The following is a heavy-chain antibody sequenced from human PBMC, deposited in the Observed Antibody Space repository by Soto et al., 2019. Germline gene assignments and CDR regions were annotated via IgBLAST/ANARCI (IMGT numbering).Heavy chain of an antibody. Sequence: PGESLKIYCRGSGCSFTNYWIGWVRQKPGKGLEWMGIIYPGDSDTKYSPSFQGQVTISAGKSITTAYLQWSSLKASDTAMYYCARLGPSGWSNFDYWGQGSLVTFSS. D-gene: IGHD6-19*01. V-gene: IGHV5-51*01. CDR3: ARLGPSGWSNFDY. J-gene: IGHJ4*02. CDR2: IYPGDSDT. CDR1: GCSFTNYW.